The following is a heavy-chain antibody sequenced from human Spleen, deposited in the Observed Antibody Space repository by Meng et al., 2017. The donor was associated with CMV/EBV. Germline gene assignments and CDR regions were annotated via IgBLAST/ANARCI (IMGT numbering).Heavy chain of an antibody. CDR2: MNPNSGNT. V-gene: IGHV1-8*03. CDR3: ARSKTVQYPNPFDY. D-gene: IGHD4-11*01. J-gene: IGHJ4*02. CDR1: GYTFTSYD. Sequence: ASVKVSCKASGYTFTSYDINWVRQATGQGLEWMGWMNPNSGNTGYAQKFQGRVTITRNTSISTAYMELSSLRSEDTAVYYCARSKTVQYPNPFDYWGQGTLVTVSS.